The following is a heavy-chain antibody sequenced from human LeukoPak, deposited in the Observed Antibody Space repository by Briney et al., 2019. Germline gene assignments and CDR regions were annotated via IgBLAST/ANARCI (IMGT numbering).Heavy chain of an antibody. Sequence: SQTLSLTCTVSGGSISSGSYYWSWIRQPAGKGLEWIGRIYTSGSTNYNPSPKSRVTISVDTSKNQFSLKLSSVTAADTAVYYCARSGYSNFDYWGQGTLVTVSS. CDR3: ARSGYSNFDY. V-gene: IGHV4-61*02. CDR2: IYTSGST. D-gene: IGHD3-3*01. CDR1: GGSISSGSYY. J-gene: IGHJ4*02.